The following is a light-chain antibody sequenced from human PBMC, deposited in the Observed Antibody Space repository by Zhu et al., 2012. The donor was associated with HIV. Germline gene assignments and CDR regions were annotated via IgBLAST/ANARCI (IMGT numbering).Light chain of an antibody. Sequence: EVMLTQSPGTLSLSPGERATVSCRASRGVRSFLAWYQQKPGQAPRLLIYDTSKRATGIPARFSGSGSGTDFTLTISSLEPEDFALYYCQQRSNWPLTFGGGTKVEIK. CDR3: QQRSNWPLT. J-gene: IGKJ4*01. V-gene: IGKV3-11*01. CDR2: DTS. CDR1: RGVRSF.